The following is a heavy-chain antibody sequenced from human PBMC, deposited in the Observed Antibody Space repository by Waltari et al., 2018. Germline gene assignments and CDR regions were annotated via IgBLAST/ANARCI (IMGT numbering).Heavy chain of an antibody. V-gene: IGHV4-34*01. Sequence: QVQLQQWGAGLLKPSETLSLTCAVYGGSFSGYYWSWIRQPPGKGLEWIGEINHSGSTNYNPSLKSRVTISVDTSKNQFSLKLSSVTAADTAVYYCARTPASGSYYYYYYMDVWGKG. D-gene: IGHD1-26*01. CDR1: GGSFSGYY. J-gene: IGHJ6*03. CDR3: ARTPASGSYYYYYYMDV. CDR2: INHSGST.